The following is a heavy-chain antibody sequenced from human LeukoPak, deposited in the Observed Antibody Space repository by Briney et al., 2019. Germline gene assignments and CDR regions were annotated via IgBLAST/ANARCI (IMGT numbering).Heavy chain of an antibody. CDR1: GFTFSSYG. CDR3: AKSLSGSYDY. Sequence: GGSLRLTCAASGFTFSSYGMHWVRQAPGKGLEWVAAISYDGSDKYYADSVKGRFTISGDNSKNTLYLQMNSLRAEDTAIYYCAKSLSGSYDYWGQGTLVTVSS. CDR2: ISYDGSDK. D-gene: IGHD1-26*01. V-gene: IGHV3-30*18. J-gene: IGHJ4*02.